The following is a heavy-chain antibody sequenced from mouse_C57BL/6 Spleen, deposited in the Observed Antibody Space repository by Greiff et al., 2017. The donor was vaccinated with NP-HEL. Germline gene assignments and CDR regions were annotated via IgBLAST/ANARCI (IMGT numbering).Heavy chain of an antibody. D-gene: IGHD1-1*01. V-gene: IGHV5-17*01. CDR2: ISSGSSTI. CDR1: GFTFSDYG. CDR3: ATYGSSYLDY. J-gene: IGHJ2*01. Sequence: DVHLVESGGGLVKPGGSLKLSCAASGFTFSDYGMHWVRQAPEKGLEWVAYISSGSSTIYYADTVKGRFTISRDNAKNTLFLQMTSLRSEDTAMYYCATYGSSYLDYWGQGTTLTVSS.